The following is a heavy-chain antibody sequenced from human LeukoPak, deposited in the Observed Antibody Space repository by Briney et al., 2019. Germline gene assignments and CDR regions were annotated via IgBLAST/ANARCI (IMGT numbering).Heavy chain of an antibody. CDR2: INHSGST. CDR1: GGSFSGYY. V-gene: IGHV4-34*01. J-gene: IGHJ3*02. Sequence: SETLSLTCAVYGGSFSGYYWSWTRQPPGKGLERIGEINHSGSTNYNPSLKSRVTISVDTSKNQFSLKLSSVTAADTAVYYCARGRWELKRRAFDIWGQGTMVTVSS. CDR3: ARGRWELKRRAFDI. D-gene: IGHD1-26*01.